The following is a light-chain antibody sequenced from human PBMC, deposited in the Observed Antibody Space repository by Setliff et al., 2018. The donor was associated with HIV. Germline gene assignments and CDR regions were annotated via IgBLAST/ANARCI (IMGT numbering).Light chain of an antibody. CDR2: EVT. Sequence: QSVLTQPPSASGSPGQSVTISCTGTSNDVGGYNYVSWYQQHPDKAPKLIIYEVTKRPAGVPDRFSGSKSGNTASLSVSGLQAEDEADYYCSSYAGTNDLYLFGTGTKVTV. CDR1: SNDVGGYNY. CDR3: SSYAGTNDLYL. J-gene: IGLJ1*01. V-gene: IGLV2-8*01.